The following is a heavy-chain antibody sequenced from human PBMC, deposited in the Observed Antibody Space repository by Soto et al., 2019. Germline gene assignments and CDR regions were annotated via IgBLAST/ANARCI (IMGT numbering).Heavy chain of an antibody. CDR2: IYSSGSS. CDR1: GASISNHIYY. J-gene: IGHJ4*02. CDR3: AIGFWGYFDS. Sequence: SETLSPTCRVSGASISNHIYYWGWFRPPPGKGLEWIGKIYSSGSSYYSTSLESRVTISVDSSKNQFSLKLNAVTAADTSTDFCAIGFWGYFDSWGQGSLVTVSS. V-gene: IGHV4-39*02. D-gene: IGHD3-16*01.